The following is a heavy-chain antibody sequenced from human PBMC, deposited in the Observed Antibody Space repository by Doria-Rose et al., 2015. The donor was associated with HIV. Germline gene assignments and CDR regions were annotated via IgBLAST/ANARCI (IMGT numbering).Heavy chain of an antibody. CDR3: ARIKSSRWYHKYYFDF. V-gene: IGHV2-26*01. CDR1: RVSLSSPGMG. CDR2: IFSDDER. D-gene: IGHD6-13*01. J-gene: IGHJ4*02. Sequence: SGPVLVEPTETLTLTCTVSRVSLSSPGMGVSLIRQLAWQELEWLAKIFSDDERSYKSSLKSRLTISRGTSKSQVVLTMTDMDPVDTATYYCARIKSSRWYHKYYFDFWGQGTLVIVSA.